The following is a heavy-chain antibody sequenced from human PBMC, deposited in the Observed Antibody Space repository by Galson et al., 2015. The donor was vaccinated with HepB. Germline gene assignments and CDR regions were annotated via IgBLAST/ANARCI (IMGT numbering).Heavy chain of an antibody. CDR2: IYYSGST. V-gene: IGHV4-59*01. CDR3: ARVHMITFGGVIVIDPRAFDI. J-gene: IGHJ3*02. Sequence: TLSLTCAVSGGSISSYYWSWIRRPPGKGLEWIGYIYYSGSTNYNPSLKSRVTIYVDTSKNQFSLKLSSVTAADTAVYYCARVHMITFGGVIVIDPRAFDIWGQGTMVTVSS. CDR1: GGSISSYY. D-gene: IGHD3-16*02.